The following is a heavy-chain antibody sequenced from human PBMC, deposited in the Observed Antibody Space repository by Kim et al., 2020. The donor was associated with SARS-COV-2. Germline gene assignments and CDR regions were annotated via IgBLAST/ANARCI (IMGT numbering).Heavy chain of an antibody. CDR3: ARRKQAVVINYYYFAMDV. V-gene: IGHV4-34*01. Sequence: SETLSLICDVYGGSFSGYYWSWIRQPPGKGLEWIGEINHSGSTNYNPALKSRVTISVDASKKQFSLNLSSVTAADTAVYYCARRKQAVVINYYYFAMDV. D-gene: IGHD2-21*01. CDR2: INHSGST. CDR1: GGSFSGYY. J-gene: IGHJ6*01.